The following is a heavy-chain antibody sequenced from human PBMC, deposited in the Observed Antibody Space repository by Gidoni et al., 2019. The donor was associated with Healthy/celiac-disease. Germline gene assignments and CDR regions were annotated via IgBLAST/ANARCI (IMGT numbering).Heavy chain of an antibody. Sequence: QLHLFQSGPEVQNPGASVRVPCKASGSTFPASYMPWVRQAPGQGLEWMGWINPNSGGTNYAQKFQGWVTMTRDTSISTAYMELSRLRSDDTAVYYCAREWSSHYYDSSGYYPTFDYWGQGTLVTVSS. J-gene: IGHJ4*02. CDR3: AREWSSHYYDSSGYYPTFDY. CDR1: GSTFPASY. D-gene: IGHD3-22*01. CDR2: INPNSGGT. V-gene: IGHV1-2*04.